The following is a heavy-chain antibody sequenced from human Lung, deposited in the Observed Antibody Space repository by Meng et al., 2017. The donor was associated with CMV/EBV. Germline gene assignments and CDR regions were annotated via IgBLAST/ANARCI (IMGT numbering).Heavy chain of an antibody. CDR1: GFTISSYW. Sequence: GEXXKISCAASGFTISSYWMSWVRQAPGKGLEWVANIKQDGSEKYYVDSVKGRFTISRDNAKKSLYLQMNSLRAEDTAVYYCARDQRPEYYDFWSGYLGKGGYYGMDVWXQGTGVTVSS. J-gene: IGHJ6*02. CDR3: ARDQRPEYYDFWSGYLGKGGYYGMDV. V-gene: IGHV3-7*01. CDR2: IKQDGSEK. D-gene: IGHD3-3*01.